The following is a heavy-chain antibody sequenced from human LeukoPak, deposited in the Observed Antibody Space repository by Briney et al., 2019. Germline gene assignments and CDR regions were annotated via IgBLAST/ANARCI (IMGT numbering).Heavy chain of an antibody. CDR3: AKWKYSNSGIDDY. D-gene: IGHD6-6*01. Sequence: GGSLRLSCAASGFTFSSYAMSWVRQVPGKGLEWVSVISGSGDNTYYTDSVKGRFTISRDNSKNMLYLQMNSLRAEDTAVYYCAKWKYSNSGIDDYWGQGTLVTVSS. V-gene: IGHV3-23*01. CDR2: ISGSGDNT. J-gene: IGHJ4*02. CDR1: GFTFSSYA.